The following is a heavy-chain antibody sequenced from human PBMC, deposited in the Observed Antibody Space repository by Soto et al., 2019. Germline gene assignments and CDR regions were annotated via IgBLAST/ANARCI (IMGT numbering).Heavy chain of an antibody. D-gene: IGHD5-18*01. V-gene: IGHV3-48*03. CDR2: ISSSGSTI. J-gene: IGHJ4*02. Sequence: EVQLVESGGGLVQPGGSLRLSCAASGFTFSSYEMNWVRQAPGKGLEWVSYISSSGSTIYYADSVKGRFTISRDNAKNSLYLQMNSLRAEDTAVYYCARGSEGAMVNYWGQGTLVTVSS. CDR3: ARGSEGAMVNY. CDR1: GFTFSSYE.